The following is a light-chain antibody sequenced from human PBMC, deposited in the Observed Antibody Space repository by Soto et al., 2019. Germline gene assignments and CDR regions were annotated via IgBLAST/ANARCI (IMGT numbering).Light chain of an antibody. CDR2: GAS. CDR1: QSVSNNY. Sequence: EILLTQSPVTLSLSPGERATLSCRASQSVSNNYLAWYQQKPGQAPWLLIYGASNRATGIPDRFSGSGSGTDFTLTISRLEPEDFAVYYCQQYGSSGTFGQGTKVDIK. CDR3: QQYGSSGT. J-gene: IGKJ1*01. V-gene: IGKV3-20*01.